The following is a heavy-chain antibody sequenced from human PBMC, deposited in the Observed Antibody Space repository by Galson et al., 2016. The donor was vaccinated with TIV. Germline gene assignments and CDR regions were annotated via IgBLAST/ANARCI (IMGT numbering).Heavy chain of an antibody. CDR1: GGSISGFH. V-gene: IGHV4-59*08. D-gene: IGHD3-10*01. CDR3: ASAPYGENWFFGL. J-gene: IGHJ2*01. Sequence: SETLSLTCSVSGGSISGFHWSWIRQPPGKGLEWIGHIYYSGNTDYNYNPSPKSRVTISIDPSKNELSLKLISVTAADTAVYYCASAPYGENWFFGLWGRGTLITVSS. CDR2: IYYSGNTDY.